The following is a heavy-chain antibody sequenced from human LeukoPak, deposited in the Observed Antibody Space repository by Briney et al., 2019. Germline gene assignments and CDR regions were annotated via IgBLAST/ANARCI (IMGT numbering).Heavy chain of an antibody. CDR2: ISYDGSNK. V-gene: IGHV3-30*18. Sequence: GRSLRLSCAASGFTFSSYGMHWVRQAPGKGLEWVAVISYDGSNKYYADSVKGRFTIPRDNSKNTLYLQMNSLRAEDTAVYYCAKDRSQQQLVLPAALGDWGQGTLVTVSS. J-gene: IGHJ4*02. CDR3: AKDRSQQQLVLPAALGD. D-gene: IGHD6-13*01. CDR1: GFTFSSYG.